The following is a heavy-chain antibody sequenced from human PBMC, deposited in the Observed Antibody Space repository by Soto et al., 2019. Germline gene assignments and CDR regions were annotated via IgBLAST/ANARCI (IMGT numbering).Heavy chain of an antibody. V-gene: IGHV1-46*01. J-gene: IGHJ6*02. CDR2: IDPSSGTT. D-gene: IGHD2-15*01. CDR3: ARGAVVVPNGLIAGMDV. Sequence: ASVKVSCKPSGYSFTNFYVHWVRQAPVQGLEWMGIIDPSSGTTSYTQKFQGRVTMTRDTSMSTVYMELSSLRSEDTAVYYCARGAVVVPNGLIAGMDVWGLGTTVTVSS. CDR1: GYSFTNFY.